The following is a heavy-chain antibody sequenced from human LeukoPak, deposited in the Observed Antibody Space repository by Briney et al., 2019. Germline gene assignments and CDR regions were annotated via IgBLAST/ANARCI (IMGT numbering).Heavy chain of an antibody. CDR1: GFTFSSYS. D-gene: IGHD2-2*01. V-gene: IGHV3-48*01. CDR3: ARAIPSSTSCY. CDR2: ISSSSSTI. Sequence: PEGSLRLSCAASGFTFSSYSMNWVRQAPGKGLEWVSYISSSSSTIYYADSVKGRFTISRDNAKNSLYLQMNSLRAEDTAVYYCARAIPSSTSCYWGQGTLVTVSS. J-gene: IGHJ4*02.